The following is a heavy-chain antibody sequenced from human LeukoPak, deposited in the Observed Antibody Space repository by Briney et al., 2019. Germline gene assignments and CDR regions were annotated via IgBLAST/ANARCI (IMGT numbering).Heavy chain of an antibody. V-gene: IGHV3-21*01. J-gene: IGHJ5*02. D-gene: IGHD3-10*01. CDR2: ITSTSSYV. CDR1: GFTFSTYN. CDR3: ARGASGIGGIRFDP. Sequence: GGSLRLSCEASGFTFSTYNMNWVRQAPGKRLEWVSSITSTSSYVFYADSVKGRFTISRDNAKNSLYLQMNSLRAEDTAVYYCARGASGIGGIRFDPWGQGTLVTVSS.